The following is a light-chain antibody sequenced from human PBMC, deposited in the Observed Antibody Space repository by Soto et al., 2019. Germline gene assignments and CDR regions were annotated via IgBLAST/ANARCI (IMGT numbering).Light chain of an antibody. V-gene: IGLV2-23*02. CDR1: SSEVGSYNL. CDR2: EVN. Sequence: QSVLTQPASVSWSPGQSITISCTGTSSEVGSYNLISWYQQYPDKAPKLMIYEVNKRPSGVSNRFSGSKSGNTASLTISGLQAEDEADYYCCSYAGSSTFYVFGSGTKVTVL. CDR3: CSYAGSSTFYV. J-gene: IGLJ1*01.